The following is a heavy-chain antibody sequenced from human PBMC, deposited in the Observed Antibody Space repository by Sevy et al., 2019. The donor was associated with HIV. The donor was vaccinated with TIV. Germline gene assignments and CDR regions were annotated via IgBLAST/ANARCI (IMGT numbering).Heavy chain of an antibody. CDR1: GYTFSDSGYY. V-gene: IGHV1-2*02. D-gene: IGHD3-3*01. J-gene: IGHJ6*02. CDR2: INPKSGAT. Sequence: ASVKVSCKASGYTFSDSGYYVHWVRQAPGQGLEWMGWINPKSGATNYAQKFPGRVTMTRDTSVSTANMELNRLTSDDTAVYYCARESYDFWTGPVDYDYGMDVWGQGTTVTVSS. CDR3: ARESYDFWTGPVDYDYGMDV.